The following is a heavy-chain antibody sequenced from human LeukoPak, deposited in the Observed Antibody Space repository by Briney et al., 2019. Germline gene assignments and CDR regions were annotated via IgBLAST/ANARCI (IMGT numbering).Heavy chain of an antibody. V-gene: IGHV3-30*02. CDR1: GFTFSSYG. D-gene: IGHD6-13*01. CDR2: IRYDGSNK. CDR3: ARSFPIAAAVLYFDY. J-gene: IGHJ4*02. Sequence: TGGSLRLFCAASGFTFSSYGMHWVRQAPGKGLEWVAFIRYDGSNKYYADSVKGRFTISRDNSKNTLYLQMNSLRSEDTAVYYCARSFPIAAAVLYFDYWGQGTLVTVSS.